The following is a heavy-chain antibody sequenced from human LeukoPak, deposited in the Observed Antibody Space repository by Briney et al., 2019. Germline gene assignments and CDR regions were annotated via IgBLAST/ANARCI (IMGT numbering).Heavy chain of an antibody. V-gene: IGHV4-38-2*02. Sequence: SETLSLTCTVSGYSISSGYYWGWIRQPPGKGLEWIGSIYHSGSTYYNPSLKGRVTISVDTSKNQFSLKLSSVTAADTAVYYCASTYSSGFASDYWGQGTLVTVPS. D-gene: IGHD6-19*01. CDR3: ASTYSSGFASDY. CDR1: GYSISSGYY. CDR2: IYHSGST. J-gene: IGHJ4*02.